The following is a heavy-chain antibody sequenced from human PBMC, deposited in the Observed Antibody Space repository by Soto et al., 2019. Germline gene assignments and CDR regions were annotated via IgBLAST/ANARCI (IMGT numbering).Heavy chain of an antibody. D-gene: IGHD3-3*01. Sequence: GGSLRLSCAASGFTFSSYAMSWVRQAPGKGLEWVSAISGSGGSTYYADSVKGRFTISRDISKNSLYLQMNILRAEDTAVFYCAKDIVDFWSGYPPNFDYWGQGTLVTVSS. CDR1: GFTFSSYA. V-gene: IGHV3-23*01. J-gene: IGHJ4*02. CDR2: ISGSGGST. CDR3: AKDIVDFWSGYPPNFDY.